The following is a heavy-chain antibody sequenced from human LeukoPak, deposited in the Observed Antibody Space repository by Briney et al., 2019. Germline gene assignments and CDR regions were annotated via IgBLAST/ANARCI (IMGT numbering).Heavy chain of an antibody. CDR1: GFTFSSYW. V-gene: IGHV3-74*01. CDR2: ISSDGRTT. J-gene: IGHJ3*02. Sequence: QSGXXLRLSCAASGFTFSSYWMHWVRHGPGKGLVWVSRISSDGRTTIYADSVKGRFTISRDNAKNTLYLQMNSLRVEDTAVYYCARDSRYYYDSRNYDNVAFDMWGQGTMVTVSS. CDR3: ARDSRYYYDSRNYDNVAFDM. D-gene: IGHD3-10*01.